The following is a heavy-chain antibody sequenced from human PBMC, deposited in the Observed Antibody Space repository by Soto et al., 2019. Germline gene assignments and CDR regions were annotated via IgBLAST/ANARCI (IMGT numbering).Heavy chain of an antibody. D-gene: IGHD6-19*01. J-gene: IGHJ6*02. Sequence: LRETLSLTCAVSGGAISSSNWWCRVRQPPGKGLEWIGEIYHSGSTNYNPSLKSRVTISVDKAKNQFSLKLSSVTAADTAVYYCASWIAVAGINYYYYGMDVWGQGTTVTVSS. V-gene: IGHV4-4*03. CDR1: GGAISSSNW. CDR2: IYHSGST. CDR3: ASWIAVAGINYYYYGMDV.